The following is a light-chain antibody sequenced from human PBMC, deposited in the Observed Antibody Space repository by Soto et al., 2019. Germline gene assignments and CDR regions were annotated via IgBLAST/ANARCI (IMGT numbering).Light chain of an antibody. CDR1: QSVSSN. Sequence: EIVMTQSPATLSVAPGARATLSCRASQSVSSNLAWYQQKPGQAPRLLIYGASTRATGIPARFSGSGSGTDFTLTISSLEAEDFAVYYCQQRSDWPPTFGQGTKVDIK. J-gene: IGKJ1*01. CDR2: GAS. CDR3: QQRSDWPPT. V-gene: IGKV3-15*01.